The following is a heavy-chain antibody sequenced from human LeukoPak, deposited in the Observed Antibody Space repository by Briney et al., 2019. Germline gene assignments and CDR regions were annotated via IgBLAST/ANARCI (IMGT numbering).Heavy chain of an antibody. D-gene: IGHD1-1*01. CDR1: GGSFSGYF. CDR3: ARETGTTGY. V-gene: IGHV4-34*01. J-gene: IGHJ4*02. Sequence: PSETLSLTCAVYGGSFSGYFWSWIRQPPGKGLEWIGEINHSGTTNYNPSLKSRVTISVDTSKNQFSLRLSSVTAADTAVYYCARETGTTGYWGQGTLVTVSS. CDR2: INHSGTT.